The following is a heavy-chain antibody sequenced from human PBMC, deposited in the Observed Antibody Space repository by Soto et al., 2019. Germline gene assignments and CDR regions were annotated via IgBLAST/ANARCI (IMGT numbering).Heavy chain of an antibody. CDR1: GCIFSEST. CDR2: VSTSGRST. Sequence: GGSLRLSCSASGCIFSESTIYWVRQVPGKGLEAISAVSTSGRSTYYADSVKDRFTISRDNSKNTLFLQMGSLRPEDTAIYYCVKQAHGLDGVAFDYWGQGTQVTVSS. CDR3: VKQAHGLDGVAFDY. J-gene: IGHJ4*02. V-gene: IGHV3-64D*06. D-gene: IGHD2-15*01.